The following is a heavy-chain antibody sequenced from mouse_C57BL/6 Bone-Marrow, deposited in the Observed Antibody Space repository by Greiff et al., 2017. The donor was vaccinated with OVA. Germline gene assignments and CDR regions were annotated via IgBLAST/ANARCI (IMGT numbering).Heavy chain of an antibody. J-gene: IGHJ2*01. CDR2: ISYDGSN. V-gene: IGHV3-6*01. CDR3: ARRLSYYFHY. CDR1: GYSITSGYY. D-gene: IGHD1-1*02. Sequence: EVQLQQSGPGLVKPSQSLSLTCSVTGYSITSGYYWNWIRQFPGNKLEWMGYISYDGSNNYNPSLKNRISITRDTSKNQFFLKLNSVTTEDTATYYCARRLSYYFHYWGQGTTLTVSS.